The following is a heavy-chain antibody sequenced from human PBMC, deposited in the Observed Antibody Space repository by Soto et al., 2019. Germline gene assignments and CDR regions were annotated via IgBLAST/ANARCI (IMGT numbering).Heavy chain of an antibody. V-gene: IGHV3-23*01. J-gene: IGHJ6*02. CDR3: ALYQLTPYYYYGMDV. CDR1: GFTFSSYA. CDR2: ISGSGGST. D-gene: IGHD2-2*01. Sequence: PGGSLRLSCAASGFTFSSYAMSWVRQAPGKGLEWVSAISGSGGSTYYADSVKGRFTISRDNSKNTLYLQMNSLRAEDTAVYYCALYQLTPYYYYGMDVWGQGTTVTVSS.